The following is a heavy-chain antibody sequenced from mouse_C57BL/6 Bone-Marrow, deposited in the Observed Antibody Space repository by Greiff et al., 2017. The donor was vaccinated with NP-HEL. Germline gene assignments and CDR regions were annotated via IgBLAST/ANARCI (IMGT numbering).Heavy chain of an antibody. J-gene: IGHJ2*01. Sequence: QVQLQQSGPGLVQPSQSLSITCTVSGFSLTSYGVHWVRQSPGKGLEWLGVIWSGGSTDYNAAFISSLSISKDNSKSQVFFKMNSLQADDTAIYYCARRGDYYPYYFDYWGQGTTLTVSS. CDR2: IWSGGST. CDR3: ARRGDYYPYYFDY. V-gene: IGHV2-2*01. CDR1: GFSLTSYG. D-gene: IGHD1-1*01.